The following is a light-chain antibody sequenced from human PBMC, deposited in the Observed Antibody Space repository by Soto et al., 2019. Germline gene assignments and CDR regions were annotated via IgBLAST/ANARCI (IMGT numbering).Light chain of an antibody. Sequence: EIVLTQSPGTLSLSPGERATLSCRASQSVSSSYLAWYQQKPGQAPRLLIYGASSRATGIPDRFSGSGSGTDFTLTITSLEPEDFAVFYCHQYGISPPTFGQGTKVDIK. V-gene: IGKV3-20*01. CDR1: QSVSSSY. CDR2: GAS. J-gene: IGKJ1*01. CDR3: HQYGISPPT.